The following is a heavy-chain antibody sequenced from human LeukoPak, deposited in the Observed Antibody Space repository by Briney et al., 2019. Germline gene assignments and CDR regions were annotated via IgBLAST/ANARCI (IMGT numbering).Heavy chain of an antibody. J-gene: IGHJ6*03. CDR2: IHYDGSNK. Sequence: SGGSLRLSCAASGFTFSNYGMHWVRQAPGKGLDWVAFIHYDGSNKYYADSVKGRLTISRDDSKNTLYLQMNSLRAEDTAVYYCAKAASKRTDYGDYAFYYYMDVWGKGTTVTISS. CDR3: AKAASKRTDYGDYAFYYYMDV. CDR1: GFTFSNYG. D-gene: IGHD4-17*01. V-gene: IGHV3-30*02.